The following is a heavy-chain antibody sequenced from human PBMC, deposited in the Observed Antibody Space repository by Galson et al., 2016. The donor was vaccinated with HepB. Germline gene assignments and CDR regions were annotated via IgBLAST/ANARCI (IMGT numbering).Heavy chain of an antibody. CDR2: ITGTDYYT. J-gene: IGHJ6*03. CDR1: GFAFRTNS. V-gene: IGHV3-21*01. CDR3: ARGLGSGSYRFRFYFYMDM. Sequence: SLKLSCAASGFAFRTNSMNWVRQPPGRGLEWVASITGTDYYTYYADSSKDRFPISRDNPRHLLHLQMNSLGVDDSAIYYCARGLGSGSYRFRFYFYMDMWGKGTTVTVSS. D-gene: IGHD3-10*01.